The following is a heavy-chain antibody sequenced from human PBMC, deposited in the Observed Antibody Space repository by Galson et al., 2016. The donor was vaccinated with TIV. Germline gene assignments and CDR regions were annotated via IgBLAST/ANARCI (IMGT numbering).Heavy chain of an antibody. J-gene: IGHJ3*02. V-gene: IGHV1-2*04. Sequence: SVKVSCKASGYTFTEYYIHWVRQAPGQGLEWIGWINPNSGGTMYAQKFQGWVTMTRDTSITTAYMELSRLKSDDTAVYYCAKIGQEHDAFDIWGQGTMVTVSS. CDR1: GYTFTEYY. CDR3: AKIGQEHDAFDI. D-gene: IGHD1/OR15-1a*01. CDR2: INPNSGGT.